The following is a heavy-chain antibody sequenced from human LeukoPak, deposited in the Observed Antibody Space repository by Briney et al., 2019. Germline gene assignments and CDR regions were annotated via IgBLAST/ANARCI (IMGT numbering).Heavy chain of an antibody. D-gene: IGHD6-19*01. CDR3: ARDLYSSGWYQFDY. V-gene: IGHV3-53*01. CDR2: IYSGGST. Sequence: PGGSLRLSCAASGFTVSSNYMSWVRQAPGKGLEWVSVIYSGGSTYYADSVKGRFTISRDNSKNTLYLQMNRLRAEDTAVYYCARDLYSSGWYQFDYWGQGTLVTVSS. J-gene: IGHJ4*02. CDR1: GFTVSSNY.